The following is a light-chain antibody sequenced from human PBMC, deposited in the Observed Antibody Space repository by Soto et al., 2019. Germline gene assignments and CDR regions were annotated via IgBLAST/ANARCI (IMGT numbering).Light chain of an antibody. CDR3: CSYAGSPRYV. CDR2: DVS. Sequence: QSALTQPRSVSGSPGQSVTISCTGTSSDVGRYDLVSWYQQHPGKAPKVMIYDVSERPSGVPDRFSGSKSGNTASLTISGLQAEDEADYYCCSYAGSPRYVFGTGTKLTVL. J-gene: IGLJ1*01. V-gene: IGLV2-11*01. CDR1: SSDVGRYDL.